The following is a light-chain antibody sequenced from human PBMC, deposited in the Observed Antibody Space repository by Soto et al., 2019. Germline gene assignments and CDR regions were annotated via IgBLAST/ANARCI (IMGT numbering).Light chain of an antibody. CDR2: GTS. V-gene: IGKV3-20*01. CDR1: QSVRNNY. Sequence: EIVLTQSPGTLSLSPGERATLSCRASQSVRNNYLAWHQQQPGQAPRLLIYGTSTRDTGIPDRFSGSGSGTDFTLTISRLEPEDFAVYYCQQYGSSYTFGPGTKVEIK. J-gene: IGKJ3*01. CDR3: QQYGSSYT.